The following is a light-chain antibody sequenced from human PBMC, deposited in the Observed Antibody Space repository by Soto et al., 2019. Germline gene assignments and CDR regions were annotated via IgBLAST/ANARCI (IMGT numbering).Light chain of an antibody. V-gene: IGKV1-5*03. Sequence: DIQMAQSPSTLSASVGDRVTISCRASQSINAWLAWYQQKPGKAPKLLIHTASTLEDGVQSRFSGSGSRTEFTLTISSLQPDDVATYYCRQYSAYWTFGQGTNVEL. CDR1: QSINAW. CDR3: RQYSAYWT. J-gene: IGKJ1*01. CDR2: TAS.